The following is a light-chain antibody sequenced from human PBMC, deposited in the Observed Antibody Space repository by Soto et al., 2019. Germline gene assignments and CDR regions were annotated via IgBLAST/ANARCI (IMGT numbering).Light chain of an antibody. CDR2: DAS. CDR3: QQRSICNPFT. CDR1: QSVSSY. V-gene: IGKV3-11*01. Sequence: EIVLTQSPATLSLSRGERATLSCRASQSVSSYLSWYQQKPGQAPRLLIYDASNRATGIPARFSGSGSGTDFTITISSLEPEDFAVYYCQQRSICNPFTFGGGTKVDI. J-gene: IGKJ4*01.